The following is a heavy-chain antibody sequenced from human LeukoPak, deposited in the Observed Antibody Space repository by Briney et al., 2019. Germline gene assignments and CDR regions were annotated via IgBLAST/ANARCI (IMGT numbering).Heavy chain of an antibody. CDR3: ARNYYYGVDY. Sequence: SETLSLTCAVSGGSTNSSSYYWGWIRQHPGKGLEWIGYIYYSGSTYYNPSLKSRVTISVDTSKNQFSLKLSSVTAADTAVYYCARNYYYGVDYWGQGTLVTVSS. CDR2: IYYSGST. V-gene: IGHV4-31*11. J-gene: IGHJ4*02. D-gene: IGHD3-10*01. CDR1: GGSTNSSSYY.